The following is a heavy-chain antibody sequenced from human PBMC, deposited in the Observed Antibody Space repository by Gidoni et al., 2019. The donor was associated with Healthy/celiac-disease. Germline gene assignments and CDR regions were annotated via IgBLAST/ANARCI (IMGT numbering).Heavy chain of an antibody. Sequence: QITLKESGPTLEKPTQTLTLTCTFSGFSLSTSGVGVGWIRQPPGKALEWLALIYWDDDKRYSPSLKSRLTITKDTSKNQVVLTMTNMDPVDTATYYCATHRGDFWSGYYRADWFDPWGQGTLVTVSS. V-gene: IGHV2-5*02. D-gene: IGHD3-3*01. CDR1: GFSLSTSGVG. CDR2: IYWDDDK. CDR3: ATHRGDFWSGYYRADWFDP. J-gene: IGHJ5*02.